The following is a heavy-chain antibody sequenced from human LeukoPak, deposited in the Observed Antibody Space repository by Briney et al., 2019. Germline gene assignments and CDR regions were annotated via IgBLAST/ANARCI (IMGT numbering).Heavy chain of an antibody. V-gene: IGHV3-30*02. Sequence: PGGSLRLSCAASGFTFSSYGMHWVRQAPGKGLEWLAFIRYDGSNKYYADSVKGRFTISRDNSKNTLYLQMNSLRAEDTAVYYCAKDAPYCSGGSCYSSVGPDYWGQGTLVTVSS. CDR2: IRYDGSNK. CDR3: AKDAPYCSGGSCYSSVGPDY. D-gene: IGHD2-15*01. J-gene: IGHJ4*02. CDR1: GFTFSSYG.